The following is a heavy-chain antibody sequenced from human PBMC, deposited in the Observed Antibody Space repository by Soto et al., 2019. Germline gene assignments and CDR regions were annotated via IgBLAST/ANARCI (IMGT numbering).Heavy chain of an antibody. CDR2: IIPIFGTA. V-gene: IGHV1-69*01. J-gene: IGHJ6*01. CDR3: ARDSIDTAMVGGAYYYYGMDV. Sequence: QVQLVQSGAEVKKPGSSVKVSCKASGGTFSSYAISWVRQAPGQGLEWMGGIIPIFGTANYAQKFQGRVTITADESTSTAHMELSSLRSEDTAVYYCARDSIDTAMVGGAYYYYGMDVWGQGTTVTVSS. CDR1: GGTFSSYA. D-gene: IGHD5-18*01.